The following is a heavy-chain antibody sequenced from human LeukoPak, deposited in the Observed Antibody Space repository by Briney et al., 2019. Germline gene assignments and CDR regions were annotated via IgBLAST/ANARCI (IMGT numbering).Heavy chain of an antibody. CDR2: ISYSGGTT. J-gene: IGHJ6*02. V-gene: IGHV3-23*01. D-gene: IGHD3-22*01. Sequence: GGSLRLSCAASGFTSSNYAMSWVRQAPGKGLEWVSGISYSGGTTYYADSVRGRFTISRDNSKNTLYLQMNSLRAEDTAVYYCARDYYDSSGYYYGMDVWGQGTTVTVSS. CDR3: ARDYYDSSGYYYGMDV. CDR1: GFTSSNYA.